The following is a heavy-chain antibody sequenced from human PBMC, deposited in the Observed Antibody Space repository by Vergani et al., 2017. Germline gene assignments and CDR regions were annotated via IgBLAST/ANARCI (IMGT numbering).Heavy chain of an antibody. Sequence: QVQLVQSGAEVKKPGSSVKVSCKASGGTFSSYAISWVRQAPGQGLEWMGRTIPMLGATNYAQKFQGRVTMTRDTSISTAYMELSRLRSDDTAVYYCARILTGDFYYYGMDVWGQGTTVTVSS. J-gene: IGHJ6*02. CDR3: ARILTGDFYYYGMDV. CDR1: GGTFSSYA. V-gene: IGHV1-69*05. D-gene: IGHD7-27*01. CDR2: TIPMLGAT.